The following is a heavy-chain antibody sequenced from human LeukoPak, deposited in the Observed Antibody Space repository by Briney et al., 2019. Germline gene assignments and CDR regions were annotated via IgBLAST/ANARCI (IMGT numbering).Heavy chain of an antibody. CDR3: VKAGGPQGFWSGPDYFYYSMDV. CDR1: GFTFSSCG. J-gene: IGHJ6*03. V-gene: IGHV3-30*02. D-gene: IGHD3-3*01. CDR2: IRYDGLNK. Sequence: PGGSLRLSCAASGFTFSSCGMHWVRQAPGKGLEWVAFIRYDGLNKYYADSVKGRFTISRDNSMNTLYVQMNSLRAEDTAVYYCVKAGGPQGFWSGPDYFYYSMDVWGKGTTVTVSS.